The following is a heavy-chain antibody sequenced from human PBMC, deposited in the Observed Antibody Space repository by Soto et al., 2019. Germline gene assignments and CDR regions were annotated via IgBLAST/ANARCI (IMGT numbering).Heavy chain of an antibody. V-gene: IGHV1-46*01. J-gene: IGHJ4*02. Sequence: ASVKVSCKASGYTFTSYYMHWVRQAPGQGLEWMGIINPSGGSTSYAQKFQGRVTMTRDTSTSTVYMELRSLRSEDTAVYYCARDLRPHKEVVGVAATGFDYWAQGTLDIVSS. CDR3: ARDLRPHKEVVGVAATGFDY. CDR2: INPSGGST. CDR1: GYTFTSYY. D-gene: IGHD2-15*01.